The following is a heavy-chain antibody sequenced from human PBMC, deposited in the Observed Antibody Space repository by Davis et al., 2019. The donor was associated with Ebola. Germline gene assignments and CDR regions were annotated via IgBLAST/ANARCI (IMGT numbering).Heavy chain of an antibody. D-gene: IGHD1-1*01. J-gene: IGHJ4*02. CDR1: GFPFRTYG. V-gene: IGHV3-48*02. CDR3: ARDLGAKTGTTIGDS. Sequence: PGGSLRLSCAASGFPFRTYGMNWVRQAPGKGLEWVAYTTSDSSDIFYADSVKGRFTLFKDNARNFLYLQMNVLRHEDTAVYYCARDLGAKTGTTIGDSWGQGTLVTVSS. CDR2: TTSDSSDI.